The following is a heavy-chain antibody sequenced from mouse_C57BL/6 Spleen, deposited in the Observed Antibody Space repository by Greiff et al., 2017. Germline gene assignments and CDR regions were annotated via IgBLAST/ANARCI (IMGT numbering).Heavy chain of an antibody. J-gene: IGHJ1*03. Sequence: VQLVESGPGLVQPSQSLSITCTVSGFSLTSYGVHWVRQSPGKGLEWLGVIWSGGSTDYNAAFISRLSISKDNSKSQVFFKMNSLQADDTAIYYCARNGGFYGNSYFDVWGTGTTVTVSS. CDR3: ARNGGFYGNSYFDV. CDR2: IWSGGST. CDR1: GFSLTSYG. D-gene: IGHD2-1*01. V-gene: IGHV2-2*01.